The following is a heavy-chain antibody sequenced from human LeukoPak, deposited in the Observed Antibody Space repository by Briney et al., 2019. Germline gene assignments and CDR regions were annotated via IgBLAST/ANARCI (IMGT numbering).Heavy chain of an antibody. CDR2: MNPNSGNT. V-gene: IGHV1-8*01. J-gene: IGHJ5*02. D-gene: IGHD3-22*01. CDR1: GYSFTNYD. Sequence: ASVKVSCKASGYSFTNYDINWVRQATGQGLEWMGWMNPNSGNTGLAQKFQGRVTMTRNTSIITAHMELSSLTSEDTAVYYCARGGMYYYDSSGQPDWFDPWGQGTLVTVSS. CDR3: ARGGMYYYDSSGQPDWFDP.